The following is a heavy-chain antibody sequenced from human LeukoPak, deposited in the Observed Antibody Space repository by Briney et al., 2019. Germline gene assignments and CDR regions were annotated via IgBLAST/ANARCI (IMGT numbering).Heavy chain of an antibody. CDR2: IYSGGKT. V-gene: IGHV3-66*01. D-gene: IGHD6-13*01. CDR1: GFTVSSNY. Sequence: GESLRLSCAASGFTVSSNYMSWVRQAPGKGLEWVSVIYSGGKTYYADSVKGRFTISRDNSKNTLYLQMNSLRAEDTAVYYCAREDASSWDYWGQGILVTVSS. J-gene: IGHJ4*02. CDR3: AREDASSWDY.